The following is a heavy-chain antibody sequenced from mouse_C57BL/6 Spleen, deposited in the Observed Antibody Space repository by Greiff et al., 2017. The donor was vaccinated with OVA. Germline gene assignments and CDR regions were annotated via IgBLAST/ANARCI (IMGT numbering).Heavy chain of an antibody. CDR3: ARSYYYGSRYGED. Sequence: QVTLKVSGPGLLQSSQTLRRTVAFSGFSLSTSGMGVSWIRQPSGKGLEWLAHIYWDDDKVDNPSLKSWRTISKDTSRNQVYFKITSVDTADTATYDCARSYYYGSRYGEDWGKGTTLTVSS. V-gene: IGHV8-12*01. D-gene: IGHD1-1*01. CDR1: GFSLSTSGMG. J-gene: IGHJ2*01. CDR2: IYWDDDK.